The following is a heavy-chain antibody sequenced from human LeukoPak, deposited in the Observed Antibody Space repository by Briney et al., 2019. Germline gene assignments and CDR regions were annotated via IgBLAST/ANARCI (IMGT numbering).Heavy chain of an antibody. Sequence: GGSLRLSCVASGFTFSSYWMSWVRQAPGKGLEWVANIKQDGSENNYVDSVKGRFTISRDNAKNSLYLQMNSLRVEDTAVYYCARNRNYYDSSGYYYYYRGLDVWGQGTTVTVSS. V-gene: IGHV3-7*01. J-gene: IGHJ6*02. D-gene: IGHD3-22*01. CDR2: IKQDGSEN. CDR1: GFTFSSYW. CDR3: ARNRNYYDSSGYYYYYRGLDV.